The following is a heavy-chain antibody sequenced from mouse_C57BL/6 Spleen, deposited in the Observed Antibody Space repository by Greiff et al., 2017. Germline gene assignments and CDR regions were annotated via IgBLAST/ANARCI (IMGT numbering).Heavy chain of an antibody. CDR3: ARGDYYYGSPLDY. CDR2: IYPGDGDT. Sequence: QVQLKQSGAELVKPGASVKISCKASGYAFSSYWMNWVKQRPGQGLEWIGQIYPGDGDTNYNGKFKGKATLTADKSSSTAYMQLSSLTSEDSAVDFCARGDYYYGSPLDYWGQGTTLTVSS. J-gene: IGHJ2*01. V-gene: IGHV1-80*01. D-gene: IGHD1-1*01. CDR1: GYAFSSYW.